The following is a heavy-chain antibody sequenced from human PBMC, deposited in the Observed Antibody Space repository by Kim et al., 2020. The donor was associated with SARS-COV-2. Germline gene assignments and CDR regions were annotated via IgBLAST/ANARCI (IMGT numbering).Heavy chain of an antibody. CDR2: IWYDGSNK. CDR1: GFTFSSYG. J-gene: IGHJ5*02. Sequence: GGSLRLSCAASGFTFSSYGMHWVRQAPGKGLEWVAVIWYDGSNKYYADSVKGRFTISRDNSKNTLYLQMNSLRAEDTAVYYCAREGQLTIWGWFDPWGQGTLVTVSS. CDR3: AREGQLTIWGWFDP. V-gene: IGHV3-33*01. D-gene: IGHD2-2*01.